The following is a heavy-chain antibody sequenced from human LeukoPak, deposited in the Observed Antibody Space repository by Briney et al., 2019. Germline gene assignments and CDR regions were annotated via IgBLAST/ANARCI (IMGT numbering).Heavy chain of an antibody. Sequence: SETLSLTCTVSGSSMATYSWSWIRQPPGKGLEWVGYMYTTGSTHYNPSLKSRVTMSLDTSKTQFSLRLSSVTAADTAVFYCARHNARLRGWIGEVDYWGQGALVTVSS. D-gene: IGHD3-10*01. V-gene: IGHV4-4*09. CDR2: MYTTGST. CDR1: GSSMATYS. CDR3: ARHNARLRGWIGEVDY. J-gene: IGHJ4*02.